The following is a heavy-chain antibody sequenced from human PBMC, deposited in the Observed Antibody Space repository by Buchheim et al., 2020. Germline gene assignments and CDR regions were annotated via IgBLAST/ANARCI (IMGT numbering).Heavy chain of an antibody. Sequence: EVQLLESGGGLVQPGGSLRLSCAASGFTFSSYAMSWVRQAPGKGLEWVSAISGSGGSTYYADSVKGRFTIPRDNSKDTLYLQMNSLRAEDTAVYYCAKAGYDYVWGSYHLDYWGQGTL. CDR1: GFTFSSYA. D-gene: IGHD3-16*02. CDR3: AKAGYDYVWGSYHLDY. J-gene: IGHJ4*02. V-gene: IGHV3-23*01. CDR2: ISGSGGST.